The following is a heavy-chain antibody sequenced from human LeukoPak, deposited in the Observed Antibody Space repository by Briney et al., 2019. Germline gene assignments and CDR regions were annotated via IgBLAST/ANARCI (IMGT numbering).Heavy chain of an antibody. Sequence: KPGASVKVSCKASGYTFTSYYMHWVRQAPGQGLEWMGIINPSGGSTSYAQKFQGRVTMTRDTSTSTVYMELSSLRSEDTAVYYWGREWALMVLWFAPGGQGTLVTVPS. D-gene: IGHD3-10*01. CDR2: INPSGGST. V-gene: IGHV1-46*01. CDR3: GREWALMVLWFAP. J-gene: IGHJ5*02. CDR1: GYTFTSYY.